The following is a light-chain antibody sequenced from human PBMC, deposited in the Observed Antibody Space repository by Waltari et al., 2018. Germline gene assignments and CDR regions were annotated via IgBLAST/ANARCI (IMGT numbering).Light chain of an antibody. CDR1: SSDVGGYDS. V-gene: IGLV2-11*01. CDR3: CSFAGSPPYV. J-gene: IGLJ1*01. CDR2: DVN. Sequence: RSVSGSPGQSVTISCTGTSSDVGGYDSVSWYQQHPGKAPKLMIYDVNKRPSGVPDRLSGSKSGNTAFLTISGLQGEDEADYYCCSFAGSPPYVFGTGTKVTVL.